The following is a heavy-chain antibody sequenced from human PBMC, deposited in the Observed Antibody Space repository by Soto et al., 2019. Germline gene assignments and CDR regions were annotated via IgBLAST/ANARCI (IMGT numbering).Heavy chain of an antibody. Sequence: GGSLRLSCVASGFILRNHWMHWIRQIPGKGLEWLSRINYDGSTTDNGDSVKGRFSISRDNAKNTLYLQMNSLRVEDTGVYYCVRDNTIFGTGPHYDGWGQGALVTVSS. D-gene: IGHD3-10*01. CDR3: VRDNTIFGTGPHYDG. J-gene: IGHJ4*02. CDR1: GFILRNHW. CDR2: INYDGSTT. V-gene: IGHV3-74*01.